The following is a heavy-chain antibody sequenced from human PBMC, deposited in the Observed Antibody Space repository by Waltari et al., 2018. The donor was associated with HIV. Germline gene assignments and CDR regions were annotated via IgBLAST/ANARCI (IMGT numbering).Heavy chain of an antibody. CDR2: LYGDGTT. CDR1: GTLVSDNY. V-gene: IGHV3-53*01. D-gene: IGHD3-3*01. CDR3: ARGIRYYAP. Sequence: EVQLVQRGGGVVSPDESVRLSCAVYGTLVSDNYMSWIRQAPGKGLEWVAVLYGDGTTYYADSVKGRFVVSRDKAKNMFFLQMDYPRGADSATYFCARGIRYYAPWGQGVLVSVS. J-gene: IGHJ5*02.